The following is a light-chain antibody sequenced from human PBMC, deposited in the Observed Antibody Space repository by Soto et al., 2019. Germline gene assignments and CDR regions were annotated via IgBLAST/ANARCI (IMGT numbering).Light chain of an antibody. CDR1: QSISSW. J-gene: IGKJ4*01. CDR3: QQYNSYPHT. V-gene: IGKV1-5*03. Sequence: DIQMTQSPSTLSASVGDRVTITCRASQSISSWLAWYQQKPGKAPNLLIYKASSLESGVPSRFSGSGYGTEFTLTISSLQPDDFATYYCQQYNSYPHTFGGGTKVEIK. CDR2: KAS.